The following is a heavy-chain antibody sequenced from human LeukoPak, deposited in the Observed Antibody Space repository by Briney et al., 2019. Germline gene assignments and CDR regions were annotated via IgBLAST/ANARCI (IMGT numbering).Heavy chain of an antibody. CDR2: IIPILGIA. V-gene: IGHV1-69*04. D-gene: IGHD4-17*01. CDR3: ARDDYGDYLIDY. Sequence: GSSVKVSCKASGGTFSSYAISWVRQAPGQGLEWMGRIIPILGIANYAQKFQGRVTITADKSTSTAYMELSSLRSEDTAVYYCARDDYGDYLIDYWGQGTLVTVSS. J-gene: IGHJ4*02. CDR1: GGTFSSYA.